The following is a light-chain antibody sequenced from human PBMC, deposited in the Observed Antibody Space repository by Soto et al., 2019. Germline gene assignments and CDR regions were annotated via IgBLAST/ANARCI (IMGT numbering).Light chain of an antibody. CDR1: QSVSSN. CDR3: HQYSSSRRT. V-gene: IGKV3-15*01. CDR2: GAS. J-gene: IGKJ1*01. Sequence: EIVMTQSPATLSVSPGERATLSCRASQSVSSNLAWYQQKPGQAPRLLIYGASTRATGIPARFSGSGSGTEFTLTISSLQSEDFAVYYCHQYSSSRRTFGQGTKVDIK.